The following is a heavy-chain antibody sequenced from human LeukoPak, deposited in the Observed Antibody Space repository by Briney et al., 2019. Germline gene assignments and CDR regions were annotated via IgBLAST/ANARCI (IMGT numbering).Heavy chain of an antibody. J-gene: IGHJ4*02. CDR3: ARQGRGYGGNSDY. D-gene: IGHD4-23*01. CDR1: GGSISSYY. CDR2: IYYSGST. V-gene: IGHV4-59*08. Sequence: PSETLSLTCTVSGGSISSYYWTWIRQPPGKGLEWIGYIYYSGSTNYNPSLKSRVTISVDTSKNQFSLKLSSVTAADTAVYYCARQGRGYGGNSDYWGQGTLVTVSS.